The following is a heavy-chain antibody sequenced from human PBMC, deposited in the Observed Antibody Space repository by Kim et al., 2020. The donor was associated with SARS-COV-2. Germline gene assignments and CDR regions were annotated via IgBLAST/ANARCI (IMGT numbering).Heavy chain of an antibody. CDR1: GYTFTNYY. CDR2: INPNGGST. D-gene: IGHD3-22*01. V-gene: IGHV1-2*06. CDR3: ARGLPTSTFDTSGYEGY. J-gene: IGHJ4*01. Sequence: ASVKVSCKASGYTFTNYYMHWVRQAPGQGLEWMGLINPNGGSTHYAQKFQGRVTMTRDTSTSTAYMELSRLRSDDTAVYYCARGLPTSTFDTSGYEGYWG.